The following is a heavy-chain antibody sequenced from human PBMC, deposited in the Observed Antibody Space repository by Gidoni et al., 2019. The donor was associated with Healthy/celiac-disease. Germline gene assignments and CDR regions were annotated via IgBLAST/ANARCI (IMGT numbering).Heavy chain of an antibody. J-gene: IGHJ4*02. CDR1: VGTFSSYA. V-gene: IGHV1-69*01. CDR2: ISPICGTA. CDR3: ARVYGAAGYYDSEDY. D-gene: IGHD3-22*01. Sequence: QVQLVQSGAEVKKPGSSVKVSCKASVGTFSSYAISWVRQDPGQGLEWMGGISPICGTANYAQKFQGRVTITADESTSTAYMELSSLRSEDTAVYYCARVYGAAGYYDSEDYWGQGTLVTVSS.